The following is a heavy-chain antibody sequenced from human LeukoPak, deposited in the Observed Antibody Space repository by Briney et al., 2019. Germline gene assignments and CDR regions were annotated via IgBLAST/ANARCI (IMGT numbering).Heavy chain of an antibody. CDR3: ARVAYYYYYMDV. V-gene: IGHV4-59*11. CDR1: GGSISSHY. Sequence: SETLSLTCTVSGGSISSHYWSWIRRPPGKGLEWIGYIYYSGSTNYNPSLKSRVTISVDTSKNQFSLKLSSVTAADTAVYYCARVAYYYYYMDVWGKGTTVTVSS. CDR2: IYYSGST. J-gene: IGHJ6*03.